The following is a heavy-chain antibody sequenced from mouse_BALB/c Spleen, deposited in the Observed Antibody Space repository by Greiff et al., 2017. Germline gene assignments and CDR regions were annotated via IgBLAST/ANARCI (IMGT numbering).Heavy chain of an antibody. CDR3: ARGGTTVPWFAY. CDR2: INPSSGYT. Sequence: QVQLQQSAAELARPGASVKMSCKASGYTFTSYTMHWVKQRPGQGLEWIGYINPSSGYTEYNQKFKDKTTLTADKSSSTAYMQLSSLTSEDSAVYYCARGGTTVPWFAYWGQGTLVTVSA. J-gene: IGHJ3*01. D-gene: IGHD1-1*01. V-gene: IGHV1-4*02. CDR1: GYTFTSYT.